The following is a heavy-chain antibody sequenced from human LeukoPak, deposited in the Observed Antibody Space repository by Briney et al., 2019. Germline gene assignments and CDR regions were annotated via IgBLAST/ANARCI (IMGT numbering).Heavy chain of an antibody. CDR3: ARGYDFWSGYRYFYYYYYMDV. CDR2: IYTSGST. Sequence: SETLSLTCAVSGGSISSGSYYWSWIRQPAGKGLEWIGRIYTSGSTNYNPSLKSRVTISVDTSKNQFSLKLSSVTAADTAVYYCARGYDFWSGYRYFYYYYYMDVWGKGTTVTVSS. V-gene: IGHV4-61*02. CDR1: GGSISSGSYY. D-gene: IGHD3-3*01. J-gene: IGHJ6*03.